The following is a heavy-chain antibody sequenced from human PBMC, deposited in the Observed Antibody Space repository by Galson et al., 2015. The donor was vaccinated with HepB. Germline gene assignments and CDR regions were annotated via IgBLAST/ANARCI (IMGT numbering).Heavy chain of an antibody. J-gene: IGHJ4*02. V-gene: IGHV3-21*01. CDR3: ARASYGADATPFDY. CDR1: GFTFSRYT. Sequence: SLRLSCAGSGFTFSRYTMNWVRQAPGKGLEWVSSIISSSDHIYYADSVQGRFTISRDNAKNSLFLEMSSLRAEDTALYYCARASYGADATPFDYWGRGTPVTVSS. CDR2: IISSSDHI. D-gene: IGHD2-15*01.